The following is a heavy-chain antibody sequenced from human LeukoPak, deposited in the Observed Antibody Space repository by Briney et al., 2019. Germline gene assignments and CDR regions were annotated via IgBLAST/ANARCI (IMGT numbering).Heavy chain of an antibody. CDR2: ISSSSSYI. J-gene: IGHJ4*02. CDR3: ARGLSGSGYYRTLDY. V-gene: IGHV3-21*01. CDR1: GFTFSSYS. Sequence: GGSLRLSCAASGFTFSSYSMNWVRQAPGKGLEWVSSISSSSSYIYYADSVKGRFTISRDNAKNSLYLQMNSLRAEDTAVYYCARGLSGSGYYRTLDYWGQGTLVTVSS. D-gene: IGHD3-22*01.